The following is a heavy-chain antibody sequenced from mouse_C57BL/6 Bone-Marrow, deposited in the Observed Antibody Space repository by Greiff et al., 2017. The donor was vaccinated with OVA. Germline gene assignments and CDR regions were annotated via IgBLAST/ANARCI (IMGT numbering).Heavy chain of an antibody. CDR2: IWTGGGT. V-gene: IGHV2-9-1*01. J-gene: IGHJ3*01. Sequence: VKLVESGPGLVAPSQSLSITCTVSGFSLTSYAISWVRQPPGKGLEWLGVIWTGGGTNYNSALISRLTIINDNSKSQGFLKMNSLQTDDAARYYCASKTDQAIRVAYWGQGTLVTVSA. CDR3: ASKTDQAIRVAY. D-gene: IGHD3-2*02. CDR1: GFSLTSYA.